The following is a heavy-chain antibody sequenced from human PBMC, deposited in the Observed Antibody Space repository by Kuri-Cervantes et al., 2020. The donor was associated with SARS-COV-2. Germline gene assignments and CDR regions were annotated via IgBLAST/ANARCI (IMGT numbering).Heavy chain of an antibody. D-gene: IGHD6-19*01. CDR3: AGSSGWYTYYYYGMDV. CDR1: GGSISSYY. CDR2: IYYSGST. V-gene: IGHV4-59*01. Sequence: ESLKISCTVSGGSISSYYWSWIRQPPGKGLEWIGYIYYSGSTNYNPSLESRVTISVDTSKNQFSLKLSSVTAADTAVYYCAGSSGWYTYYYYGMDVWGQGTTVTVSS. J-gene: IGHJ6*02.